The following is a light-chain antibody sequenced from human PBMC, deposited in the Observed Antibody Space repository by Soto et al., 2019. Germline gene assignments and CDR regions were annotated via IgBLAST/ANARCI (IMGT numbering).Light chain of an antibody. CDR2: DAS. CDR1: QSLLYSDGKTY. J-gene: IGKJ5*01. V-gene: IGKV2D-29*01. Sequence: DVVVTQTPLSLSVTPGQPASMSCKSSQSLLYSDGKTYLYWYLQRPGQPPQILIYDASNRFYGVPDRFSGSGSGTDFTLKISRVEAEDVGVYYCMQRTHVPITVGQGTRLEIK. CDR3: MQRTHVPIT.